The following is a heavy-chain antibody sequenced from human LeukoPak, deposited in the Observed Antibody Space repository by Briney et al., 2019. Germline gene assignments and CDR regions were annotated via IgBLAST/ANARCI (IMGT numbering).Heavy chain of an antibody. CDR3: ARHYAWGDYYYYYMDV. CDR1: GGSISSSNW. J-gene: IGHJ6*03. Sequence: SGTLSLTCAVSGGSISSSNWWSWVRQPPGKGLEWIGSIYYSGSTYYNPSLKSRVTISVDTSKNQFSLRLSSVTAADTAVYYCARHYAWGDYYYYYMDVWGKGTTVTISS. D-gene: IGHD3-16*01. V-gene: IGHV4-4*02. CDR2: IYYSGST.